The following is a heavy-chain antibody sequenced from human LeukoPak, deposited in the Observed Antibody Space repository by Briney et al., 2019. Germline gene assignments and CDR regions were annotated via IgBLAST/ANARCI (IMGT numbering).Heavy chain of an antibody. Sequence: SGGSLRLSCAASGFSFSNYWMSWVRQAPGKGLEWEANIKQDGSEKFYVGSVRGRFTISRDNAKNSLYLQMNSLRAEDTAVYYCARGVLPGAIEWSLDYWGQGTLVTVSS. CDR2: IKQDGSEK. D-gene: IGHD2-2*02. CDR1: GFSFSNYW. V-gene: IGHV3-7*01. CDR3: ARGVLPGAIEWSLDY. J-gene: IGHJ4*02.